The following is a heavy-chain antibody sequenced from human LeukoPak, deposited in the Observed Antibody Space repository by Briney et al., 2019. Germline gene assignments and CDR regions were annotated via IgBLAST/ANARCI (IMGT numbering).Heavy chain of an antibody. CDR1: GYTFTSYG. D-gene: IGHD3-22*01. CDR3: AIAPNYYGSSGYKIDY. J-gene: IGHJ4*02. V-gene: IGHV1-18*01. CDR2: ISAYNGNT. Sequence: GASVKVSCKASGYTFTSYGISWVRQAPGQGLEWMGWISAYNGNTNYAQKLQGRVTMTTDTSTSTAYMELRSLRSDDTAVYYCAIAPNYYGSSGYKIDYWGQGTLVTVSS.